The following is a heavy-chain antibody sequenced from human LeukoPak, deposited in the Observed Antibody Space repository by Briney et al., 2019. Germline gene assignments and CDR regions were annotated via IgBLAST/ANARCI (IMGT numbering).Heavy chain of an antibody. CDR3: VNDFSDVGTYCSSTSCYVAFDY. V-gene: IGHV3-64D*06. J-gene: IGHJ4*02. Sequence: GGSLRLSCSASGFNFSSYAMHWVRQAPGKGLEYVSAISSNGGSTYYADSVKGRFTISRDNSKNTLYLQMSGLRAEDTAVYYCVNDFSDVGTYCSSTSCYVAFDYWGQGTLVTVSS. CDR2: ISSNGGST. D-gene: IGHD2-2*01. CDR1: GFNFSSYA.